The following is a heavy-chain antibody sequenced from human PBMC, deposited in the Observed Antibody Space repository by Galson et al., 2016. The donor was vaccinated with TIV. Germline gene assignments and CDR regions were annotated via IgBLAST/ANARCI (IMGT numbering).Heavy chain of an antibody. CDR3: TTDLGYCLTTSCSLGLDY. CDR1: GFTFSNAW. J-gene: IGHJ4*02. D-gene: IGHD2-2*01. V-gene: IGHV3-15*01. CDR2: IKSKSDGATT. Sequence: SLRLSCAASGFTFSNAWMTWVRQAPGRGLGWVGRIKSKSDGATTAYAAPVKGRFSISRDDSKDTVYLQMNNLKTEDTALYFCTTDLGYCLTTSCSLGLDYWGQGTLVTVSS.